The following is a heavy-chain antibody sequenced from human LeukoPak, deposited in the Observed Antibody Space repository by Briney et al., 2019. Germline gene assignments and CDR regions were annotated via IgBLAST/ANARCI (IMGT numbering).Heavy chain of an antibody. J-gene: IGHJ4*02. D-gene: IGHD3-10*01. CDR2: INPNSGGT. V-gene: IGHV1-2*02. CDR1: GYTFTGYY. CDR3: ARESRPYGSALNYFDY. Sequence: ASVKVSCKASGYTFTGYYMHWVRQAPGQGLEWMGWINPNSGGTNYAQKFQGRVTMTRDTSTSTAYMELRSLRSDDTAVYYCARESRPYGSALNYFDYWGQGTLVTVSS.